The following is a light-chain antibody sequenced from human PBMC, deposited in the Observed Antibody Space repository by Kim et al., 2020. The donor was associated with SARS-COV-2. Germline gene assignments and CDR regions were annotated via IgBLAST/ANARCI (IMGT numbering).Light chain of an antibody. Sequence: DIQMTQSPSSLSPSVGDRVTITCRASQGISTYLNWYHQKPGKAPKLLIYAASSLQSGVPSRFSGSGSGTDFTLTISSLQPEDFATYYCQQSYSTPYTFGQGTKLEI. CDR3: QQSYSTPYT. V-gene: IGKV1-39*01. CDR2: AAS. CDR1: QGISTY. J-gene: IGKJ2*01.